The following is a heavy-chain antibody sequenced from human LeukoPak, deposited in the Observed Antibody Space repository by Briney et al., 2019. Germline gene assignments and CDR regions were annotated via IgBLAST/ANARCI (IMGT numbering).Heavy chain of an antibody. V-gene: IGHV3-30*18. CDR1: GFTFSSYG. CDR3: AKGGEQLHPYFDY. Sequence: AGGSLRLSCAASGFTFSSYGMHWVRQAPGKGLEWVAVISYDGSNKYYADSVKGRFTISRDNSKNTLYLQMNSLRAEDTAVYYCAKGGEQLHPYFDYWGQGTLVTVSS. J-gene: IGHJ4*02. CDR2: ISYDGSNK. D-gene: IGHD1/OR15-1a*01.